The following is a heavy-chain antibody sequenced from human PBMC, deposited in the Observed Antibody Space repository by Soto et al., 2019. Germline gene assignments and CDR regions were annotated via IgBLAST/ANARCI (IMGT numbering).Heavy chain of an antibody. D-gene: IGHD3-16*01. Sequence: EVQLLESGGGLVQPGGSLRLSCAASGFTFSHYAMSWVHQAPGKGLQWVSTIFGSGAPTHYADSVKGRFGISRDNSNNMLFLETNSLKDEDTAVYYCTREASSWGFAFDLWGQGTSVAVSS. CDR3: TREASSWGFAFDL. V-gene: IGHV3-23*01. CDR2: IFGSGAPT. J-gene: IGHJ3*01. CDR1: GFTFSHYA.